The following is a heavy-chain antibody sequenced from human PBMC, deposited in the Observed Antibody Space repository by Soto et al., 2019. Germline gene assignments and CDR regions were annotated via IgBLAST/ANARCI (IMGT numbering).Heavy chain of an antibody. CDR1: GGSISSSNW. V-gene: IGHV4-4*02. CDR3: ARSYMVRGVANWFDP. Sequence: QVQLQESGPGRVKPSGTLSLTWAVSGGSISSSNWWSWVRQPPGKGLEWIGEIYHSGSTNYNPSLKSRVTISVDKSKNQFSLKLSSVTAADTAVYYCARSYMVRGVANWFDPWGQGTLVTVSS. D-gene: IGHD3-10*01. J-gene: IGHJ5*02. CDR2: IYHSGST.